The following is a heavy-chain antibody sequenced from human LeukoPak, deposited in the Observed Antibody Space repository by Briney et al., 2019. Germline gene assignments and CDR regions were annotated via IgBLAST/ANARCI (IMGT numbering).Heavy chain of an antibody. D-gene: IGHD5-18*01. Sequence: SETLSLTCTVSGGSISRSSYYWGWIRQPPGKGLEWIGRIDYSGSTYYNPSLKSRVTISVDTSKNQFSLKLSSVTAADTAVYYCARRHRGYSYGYGDYWGQGTLVTVSS. CDR1: GGSISRSSYY. CDR3: ARRHRGYSYGYGDY. CDR2: IDYSGST. V-gene: IGHV4-39*01. J-gene: IGHJ4*02.